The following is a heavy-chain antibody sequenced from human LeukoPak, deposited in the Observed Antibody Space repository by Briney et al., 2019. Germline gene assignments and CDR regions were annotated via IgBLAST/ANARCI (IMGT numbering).Heavy chain of an antibody. D-gene: IGHD3-10*01. CDR3: AKGHYYGSGSLDY. CDR2: IIPIFGTA. V-gene: IGHV1-69*13. Sequence: GASVKVSCKASGGTFSSYPISWVRQAPGQGLEWMGGIIPIFGTANYAQKFQDRVTITADESTSTAYMELSSLRSEDTAVYYCAKGHYYGSGSLDYWGQGTLVTVSS. J-gene: IGHJ4*02. CDR1: GGTFSSYP.